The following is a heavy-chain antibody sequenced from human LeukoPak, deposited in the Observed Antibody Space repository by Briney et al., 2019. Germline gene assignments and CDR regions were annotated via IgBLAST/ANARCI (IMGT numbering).Heavy chain of an antibody. J-gene: IGHJ4*02. V-gene: IGHV1-18*01. Sequence: VASVTVSFKASGYTFTSYGISWVRQAPGQGLEWMGWISAYNGNTNYAQKLQGRVTMTTDTSTSTAYMELRSLRSDDTAVYYCARDLCSGGSCYEIDYWGQGTLVTVSS. CDR3: ARDLCSGGSCYEIDY. CDR1: GYTFTSYG. D-gene: IGHD2-15*01. CDR2: ISAYNGNT.